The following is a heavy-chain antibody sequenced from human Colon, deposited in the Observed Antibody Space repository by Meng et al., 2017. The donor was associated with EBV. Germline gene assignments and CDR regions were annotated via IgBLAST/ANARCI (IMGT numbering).Heavy chain of an antibody. CDR1: GVSISSNIR. D-gene: IGHD7-27*01. Sequence: QVQLQESGPGLGKPSGTLSLTCGVFGVSISSNIRWTWVRQPPGKGLVWIGDIDDSGSTNYNPSLNSRISISLDKSKNQFSLNLNSVTAADTAVYFCSRGVDSYKLGNLWGRGTLVTVSS. J-gene: IGHJ2*01. CDR2: IDDSGST. V-gene: IGHV4-4*02. CDR3: SRGVDSYKLGNL.